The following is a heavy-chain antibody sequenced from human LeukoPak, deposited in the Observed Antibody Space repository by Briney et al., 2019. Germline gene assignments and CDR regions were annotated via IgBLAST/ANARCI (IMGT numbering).Heavy chain of an antibody. D-gene: IGHD6-13*01. Sequence: PSETLSLTCTVSGGSISSGGYYWSWIRQHPGKGLEWIGRIYTSGSINYNPSLMSRVTISVDTSKNQFSLKLSSVTAADTAMYYCARTPEYSSSWLYYFDYWGQGTLVTVSS. V-gene: IGHV4-61*02. CDR1: GGSISSGGYY. J-gene: IGHJ4*02. CDR3: ARTPEYSSSWLYYFDY. CDR2: IYTSGSI.